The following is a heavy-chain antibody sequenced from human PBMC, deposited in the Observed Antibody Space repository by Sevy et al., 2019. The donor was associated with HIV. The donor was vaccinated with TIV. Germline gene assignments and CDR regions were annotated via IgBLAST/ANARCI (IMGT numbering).Heavy chain of an antibody. CDR1: GFTFSSYA. CDR3: ARAFGITIFGIDAFDI. CDR2: ISSNGGST. D-gene: IGHD3-3*01. V-gene: IGHV3-64*01. Sequence: GGSLRLSCAASGFTFSSYAMHWVRQAPGKGLEYVSAISSNGGSTYYANSVKGRLTISRDNSKNTLYLQMGSLIAEDMAVYYCARAFGITIFGIDAFDIWGQGTMVTVSS. J-gene: IGHJ3*02.